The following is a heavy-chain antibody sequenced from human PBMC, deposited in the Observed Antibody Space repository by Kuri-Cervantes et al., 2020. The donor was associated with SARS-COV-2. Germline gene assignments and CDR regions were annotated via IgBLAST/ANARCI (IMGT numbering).Heavy chain of an antibody. CDR2: INPNSGGT. Sequence: ASVKVSCKASGYTFSDYYINWVRQAPGQGLEWMGLINPNSGGTNYAQKFQGRVTMTRDTSISTAYMELSRLRSDDTAVYYCARDRCSRTTCYPWFDPWGQGTLVTVSS. J-gene: IGHJ5*02. V-gene: IGHV1-2*02. D-gene: IGHD2-2*01. CDR1: GYTFSDYY. CDR3: ARDRCSRTTCYPWFDP.